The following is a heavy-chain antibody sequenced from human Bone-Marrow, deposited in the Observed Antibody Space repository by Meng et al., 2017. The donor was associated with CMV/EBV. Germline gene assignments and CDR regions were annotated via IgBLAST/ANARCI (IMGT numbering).Heavy chain of an antibody. D-gene: IGHD3-3*01. CDR2: INPNSGGT. V-gene: IGHV1-2*02. CDR3: ARDRPYYDFWSGYYRDYYYGMDV. CDR1: GYTFTGYY. J-gene: IGHJ6*02. Sequence: ASVKVSCKASGYTFTGYYMHWVRQAPGQGLEWMGWINPNSGGTNYAQKFQGRVTMTRETSISTAYTELSRLRSDDTAVYYCARDRPYYDFWSGYYRDYYYGMDVWGQGTTVTFAS.